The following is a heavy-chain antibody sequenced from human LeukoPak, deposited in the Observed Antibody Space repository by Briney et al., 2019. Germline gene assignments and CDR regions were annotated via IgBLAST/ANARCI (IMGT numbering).Heavy chain of an antibody. CDR1: GFTFSRYW. CDR2: ISDEGSNT. Sequence: GGSLRLSCAASGFTFSRYWMHWVRQAPGKGLVWLSRISDEGSNTFYADSVKGRFAMSRDNARNTLYLQMNSLRVEDTAVYYCARITGGYNLMDYWGQGTLVTVSS. CDR3: ARITGGYNLMDY. D-gene: IGHD5-24*01. V-gene: IGHV3-74*01. J-gene: IGHJ4*02.